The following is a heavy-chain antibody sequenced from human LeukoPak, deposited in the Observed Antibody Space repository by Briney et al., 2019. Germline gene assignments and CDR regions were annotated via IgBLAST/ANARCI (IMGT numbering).Heavy chain of an antibody. CDR3: ARAYGSGSADFDY. D-gene: IGHD3-10*01. V-gene: IGHV1-2*02. J-gene: IGHJ4*02. CDR1: GYTFTGYY. CDR2: INPNSGGT. Sequence: GASVKVSCKASGYTFTGYYMHWVRQAPGQGLEWMGWINPNSGGTNYAQKFQGRVTMTRDTSISTAYMEPSRLRSDDTAVYYCARAYGSGSADFDYWGQGTLVTVSS.